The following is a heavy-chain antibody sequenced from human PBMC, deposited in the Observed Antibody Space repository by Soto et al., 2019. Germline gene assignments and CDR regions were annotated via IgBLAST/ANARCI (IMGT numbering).Heavy chain of an antibody. V-gene: IGHV4-34*01. CDR3: ARSIAARRGTIDY. CDR2: INHSGST. CDR1: GGSFSGYY. Sequence: PSETLSLTCAVYGGSFSGYYWSWIRQPPGKGLEWIGEINHSGSTNYNPSLKSRVTISVDTSKNQFSLKLSSVTAADTAVYYCARSIAARRGTIDYWGQGTLVTVSS. D-gene: IGHD6-6*01. J-gene: IGHJ4*02.